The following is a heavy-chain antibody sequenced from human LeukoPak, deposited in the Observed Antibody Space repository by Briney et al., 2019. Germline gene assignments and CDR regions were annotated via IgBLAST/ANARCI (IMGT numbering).Heavy chain of an antibody. V-gene: IGHV4-39*01. CDR3: ASDDYDFWSGYYKYFDY. Sequence: PSETLSLTCTVSGGSISSSSYYWGWIRQPPGKGLEWIGSIYYSGSTYYNPSLKSRVTISVGTSKNQFSLKLSSVTAADTAVYYCASDDYDFWSGYYKYFDYWGQGTLVTVSS. CDR1: GGSISSSSYY. CDR2: IYYSGST. J-gene: IGHJ4*02. D-gene: IGHD3-3*01.